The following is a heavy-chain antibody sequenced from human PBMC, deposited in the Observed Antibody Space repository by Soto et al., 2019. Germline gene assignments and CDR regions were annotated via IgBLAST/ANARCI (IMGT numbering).Heavy chain of an antibody. CDR3: ARGDIVVVTANTENYYGMDV. Sequence: GGSLRLSCAASGFTFSSYAMHWVRQAPGKGLEWVAVISYDGSNKYYADSVKGRFTIPRDNSKNTLYLQMNSLRAEDTAVYYCARGDIVVVTANTENYYGMDVWGQGTTVTVS. CDR1: GFTFSSYA. D-gene: IGHD2-21*02. CDR2: ISYDGSNK. V-gene: IGHV3-30-3*01. J-gene: IGHJ6*02.